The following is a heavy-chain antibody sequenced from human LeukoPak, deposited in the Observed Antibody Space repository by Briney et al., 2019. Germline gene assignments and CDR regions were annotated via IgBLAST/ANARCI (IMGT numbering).Heavy chain of an antibody. CDR1: GYTFTTNW. CDR3: ARRGDSGSCPYAMGA. V-gene: IGHV5-51*01. J-gene: IGHJ6*02. CDR2: IYPGDSDT. Sequence: GESLKISCKASGYTFTTNWIGWVRQMPGKGLEWMGIIYPGDSDTRYRPSFQGQVTISADKSINTAYLQWSSLKASDTGIYYCARRGDSGSCPYAMGAWGQGTTVTVSS. D-gene: IGHD3-22*01.